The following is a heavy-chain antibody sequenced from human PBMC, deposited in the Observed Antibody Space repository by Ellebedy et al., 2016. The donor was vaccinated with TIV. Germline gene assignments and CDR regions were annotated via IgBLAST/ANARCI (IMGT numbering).Heavy chain of an antibody. Sequence: SETLSLTCTVSGDFVTSGAYYWSWIRQPPGKGLEWIGYVLYSGTTSYNPSRLGRPSISIDTSKNQFSLNLTSVTAADTAFYFCARDSPAYYNSRGLNFWGPGILVTVSS. CDR1: GDFVTSGAYY. V-gene: IGHV4-61*08. CDR3: ARDSPAYYNSRGLNF. J-gene: IGHJ4*02. CDR2: VLYSGTT. D-gene: IGHD3-22*01.